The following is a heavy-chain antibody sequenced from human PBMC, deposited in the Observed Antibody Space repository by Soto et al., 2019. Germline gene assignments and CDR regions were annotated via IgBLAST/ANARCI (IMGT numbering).Heavy chain of an antibody. D-gene: IGHD1-26*01. J-gene: IGHJ4*02. Sequence: SETLSLTCTVSGGSISSGGYYWSWIRQHPGKGLEWIGYIYYSGSTYYNPSLKSRVTISVDTSKNRFSLKLSSVTAADTAVYYCARDAGSYFDYWGQGTLVTVSS. CDR3: ARDAGSYFDY. CDR1: GGSISSGGYY. V-gene: IGHV4-31*03. CDR2: IYYSGST.